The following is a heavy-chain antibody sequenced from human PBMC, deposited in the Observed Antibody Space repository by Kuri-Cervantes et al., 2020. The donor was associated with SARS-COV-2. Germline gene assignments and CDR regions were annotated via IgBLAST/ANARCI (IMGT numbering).Heavy chain of an antibody. D-gene: IGHD5-12*01. V-gene: IGHV7-4-1*02. CDR1: GYTFTSYG. J-gene: IGHJ4*02. CDR3: ARAGARGYSGYDPPRYFDY. CDR2: INTNTGNP. Sequence: ASVKVSCKASGYTFTSYGISWVRQAPGQGLEWMGWINTNTGNPTYAQGFTGRFVFSLDTSVSTAYLQISSLKAEDTAVYYCARAGARGYSGYDPPRYFDYWGQGTLVTVSS.